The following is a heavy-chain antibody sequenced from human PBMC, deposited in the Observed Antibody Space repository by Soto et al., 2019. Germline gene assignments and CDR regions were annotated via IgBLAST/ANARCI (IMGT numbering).Heavy chain of an antibody. V-gene: IGHV4-59*01. CDR1: GGSISSYY. J-gene: IGHJ3*02. D-gene: IGHD5-18*01. CDR3: ARRYGKNAFDI. Sequence: SETLSLTCTVSGGSISSYYWSWIRQPPGKGLEWIGYIYLGGSINYNPSLKSRVTISVDTSKNQFSLKLSSVTAADTAVYYCARRYGKNAFDIWGQGTMVTVSS. CDR2: IYLGGSI.